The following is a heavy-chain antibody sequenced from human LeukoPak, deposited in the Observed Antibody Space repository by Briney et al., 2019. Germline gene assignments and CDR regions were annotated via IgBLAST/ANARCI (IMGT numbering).Heavy chain of an antibody. Sequence: SETLSLTCGVSGGSISSTNWWSGVRQPPGQGLEWIGEISLSRLTNYNPSLNSRVTVSLDKSKNQLSLNLTAVTAADTAVYYCSRENGAFSPFGYWGQGTLVTVPS. CDR3: SRENGAFSPFGY. CDR2: ISLSRLT. V-gene: IGHV4-4*02. J-gene: IGHJ4*02. CDR1: GGSISSTNW. D-gene: IGHD2-8*01.